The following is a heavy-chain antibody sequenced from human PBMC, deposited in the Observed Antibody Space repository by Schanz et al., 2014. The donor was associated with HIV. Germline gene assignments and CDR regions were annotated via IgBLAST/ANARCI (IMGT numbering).Heavy chain of an antibody. CDR3: AKDRNYYESKYRGKGNYYYYYGMDV. J-gene: IGHJ6*02. V-gene: IGHV3-30*18. CDR2: ISYDGRNK. CDR1: AFNFDSYG. Sequence: VQLLESGGGLVQPGGSLRLTCAASAFNFDSYGIHWVRQAPGKGLEWLAVISYDGRNKKFANSVKGRFTISRDNSKNSLSLLIKSLRAEDAAVYYCAKDRNYYESKYRGKGNYYYYYGMDVWGQGTTVTVSS. D-gene: IGHD3-22*01.